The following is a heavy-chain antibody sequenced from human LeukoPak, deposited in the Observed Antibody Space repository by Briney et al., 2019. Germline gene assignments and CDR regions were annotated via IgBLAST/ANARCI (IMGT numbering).Heavy chain of an antibody. V-gene: IGHV3-23*01. CDR2: ITDSGVST. J-gene: IGHJ4*01. Sequence: GGSLRLSCAASGFTFSNFAMSWVRQAPGKGLEWVSSITDSGVSTLYADSLSGRFTISRDNSKNTLYLQMKNLRAADTATYYCAKMTDARGRYGSGSHWGQGTLVAVSS. D-gene: IGHD3-10*01. CDR3: AKMTDARGRYGSGSH. CDR1: GFTFSNFA.